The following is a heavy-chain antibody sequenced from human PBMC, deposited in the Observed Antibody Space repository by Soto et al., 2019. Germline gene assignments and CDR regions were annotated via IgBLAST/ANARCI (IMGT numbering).Heavy chain of an antibody. V-gene: IGHV1-58*01. CDR2: IVVGSGNT. CDR1: GFTFTSSA. Sequence: SVKVSCKASGFTFTSSAVQWVRQARGQRLVWIGWIVVGSGNTNYAQKFQERVTITRDMSTSTAYMELSSLRSEDTAVYYCAAMATISSGAFDIWGQGTMVTVSS. J-gene: IGHJ3*02. CDR3: AAMATISSGAFDI.